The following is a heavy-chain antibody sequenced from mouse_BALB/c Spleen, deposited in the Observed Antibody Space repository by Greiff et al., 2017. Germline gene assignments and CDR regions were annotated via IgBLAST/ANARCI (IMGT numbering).Heavy chain of an antibody. V-gene: IGHV3-8*02. J-gene: IGHJ3*01. CDR1: GDSITSGY. Sequence: VHVKQSGPSLVKPSQTLSLTCSVTGDSITSGYWNWIRKFPGNKLEYMGYISYSGSTYYNPSLKSRISITRDTSKNQYYLQLNSVTTEDTATYYCARRGWGPSWFAYWGQGTLVTVSA. CDR3: ARRGWGPSWFAY. CDR2: ISYSGST. D-gene: IGHD3-3*01.